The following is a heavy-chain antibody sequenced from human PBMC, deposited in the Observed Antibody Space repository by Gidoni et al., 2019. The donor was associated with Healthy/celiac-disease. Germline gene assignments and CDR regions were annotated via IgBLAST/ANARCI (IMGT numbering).Heavy chain of an antibody. J-gene: IGHJ4*02. CDR1: GATFSRHD. V-gene: IGHV3-30-3*01. D-gene: IGHD3-3*01. Sequence: HVQRVEPGAGVVQRGRCLRLSCAASGATFSRHDMHSGRQAPGMGLEWVAFISYDGSNTYYADSVKGRFTISRDNSKNTLYLQMNSLRAEDTAVYYCARTRAYYDFWSGYYGSIDYWGQGTLVTVSS. CDR3: ARTRAYYDFWSGYYGSIDY. CDR2: ISYDGSNT.